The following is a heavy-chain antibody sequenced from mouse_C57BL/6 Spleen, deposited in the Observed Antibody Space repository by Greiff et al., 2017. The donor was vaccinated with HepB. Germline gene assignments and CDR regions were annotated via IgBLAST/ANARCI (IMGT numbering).Heavy chain of an antibody. CDR2: ISSGSSTI. CDR3: ARPIYYDYDGFDY. CDR1: GFTFSDYG. D-gene: IGHD2-4*01. V-gene: IGHV5-17*01. Sequence: EVKLVESGGGLVKPGGSLKLSCAASGFTFSDYGMHWVRQAPEKGLEWVAYISSGSSTIYYADTVKGRFTISRDNAKNTLFLQMTSLRSEDTAMYYCARPIYYDYDGFDYWGQGTTLTVSS. J-gene: IGHJ2*01.